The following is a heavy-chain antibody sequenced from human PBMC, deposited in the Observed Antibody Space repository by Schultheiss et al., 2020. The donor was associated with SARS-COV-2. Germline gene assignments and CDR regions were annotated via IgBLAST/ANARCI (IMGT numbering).Heavy chain of an antibody. CDR1: GYSISSYY. V-gene: IGHV4-59*12. CDR3: ARDRGGDFWSGPTGPTDY. J-gene: IGHJ4*02. D-gene: IGHD3-3*01. Sequence: SETLSLTCAVSGYSISSYYWSWIRQPPGKGLEWIGYIYYSGSTNYNPSLKSRVTISVDTSKNQFSLKLSSVTAADTAVYYCARDRGGDFWSGPTGPTDYWGQGTLVTVSS. CDR2: IYYSGST.